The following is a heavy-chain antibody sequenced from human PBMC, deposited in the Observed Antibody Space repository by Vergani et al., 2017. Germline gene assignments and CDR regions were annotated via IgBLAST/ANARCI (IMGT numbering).Heavy chain of an antibody. V-gene: IGHV1-69*01. Sequence: QVQLVQSGAEVKKPGSSVKVSCKASGGPFSSYAISWVRQAPGQGLEWMGGIIPIFGTANYAQKFQGRVTITADESTSTAYMELSSLRSEDTAVYYCARDRGGDGYNYFRYFDLWGRGTLVTVSS. D-gene: IGHD5-24*01. CDR3: ARDRGGDGYNYFRYFDL. J-gene: IGHJ2*01. CDR2: IIPIFGTA. CDR1: GGPFSSYA.